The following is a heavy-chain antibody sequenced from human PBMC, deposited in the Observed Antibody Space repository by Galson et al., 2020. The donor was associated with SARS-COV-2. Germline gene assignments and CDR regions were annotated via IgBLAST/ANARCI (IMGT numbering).Heavy chain of an antibody. V-gene: IGHV3-53*01. Sequence: GESLKISCAASGFSVGTRWISWVRRAPGKGLEWVSLIDAAGNPFYADSIKGRFTISRDNSKNIVFLQLNSLRPDDTAVYYCLREGDTIYPDYWGPGTPVTVSS. CDR1: GFSVGTRW. CDR3: LREGDTIYPDY. D-gene: IGHD3-10*01. J-gene: IGHJ4*02. CDR2: IDAAGNP.